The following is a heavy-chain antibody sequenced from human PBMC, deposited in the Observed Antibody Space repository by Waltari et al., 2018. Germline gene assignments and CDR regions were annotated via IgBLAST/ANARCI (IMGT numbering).Heavy chain of an antibody. V-gene: IGHV3-30-3*01. CDR3: ARGTGSGSFLVDH. Sequence: QVQLVAAGGGVVQPGTSLIRSCAAPRFGFGNYAMHWVRQTPGKGLEWVTLVSHDGSTIHYAETGRGRFSISRDNSRDTLYLQMNSLTTDDSAIYYCARGTGSGSFLVDHWGQGTLVTVST. D-gene: IGHD3-10*01. J-gene: IGHJ4*02. CDR1: RFGFGNYA. CDR2: VSHDGSTI.